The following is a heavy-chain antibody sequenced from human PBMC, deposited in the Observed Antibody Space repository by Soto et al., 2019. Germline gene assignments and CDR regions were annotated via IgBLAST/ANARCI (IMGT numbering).Heavy chain of an antibody. J-gene: IGHJ6*02. CDR2: IHYSGST. D-gene: IGHD6-13*01. Sequence: QVQLQESGPGLVKPSQTLSLTCTVSGGSISSGGYYCSWIRQHPGRGLEWIGHIHYSGSTYYNPSLEGRLSIWVDKSKSQFSLELRSVTAAETPVYYCATDTYNNPPYSRASFYYDAMDVWGQGTTVSVSS. CDR1: GGSISSGGYY. CDR3: ATDTYNNPPYSRASFYYDAMDV. V-gene: IGHV4-31*03.